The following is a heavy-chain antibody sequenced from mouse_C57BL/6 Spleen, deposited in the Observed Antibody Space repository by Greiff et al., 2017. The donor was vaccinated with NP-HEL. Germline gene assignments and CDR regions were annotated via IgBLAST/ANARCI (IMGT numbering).Heavy chain of an antibody. V-gene: IGHV1-54*01. J-gene: IGHJ1*03. CDR2: INPGSGGT. D-gene: IGHD2-3*01. CDR1: GYAFTNYL. Sequence: VQLQQSGAELVRPGTSVKVSCKASGYAFTNYLIEWVKQRPGQGLEWIGVINPGSGGTNYNEKFKGKATLTADKSSSTAYMQLSSLTSEDSAVYFCARNDDGDWYFDVWGTGTTVTVSS. CDR3: ARNDDGDWYFDV.